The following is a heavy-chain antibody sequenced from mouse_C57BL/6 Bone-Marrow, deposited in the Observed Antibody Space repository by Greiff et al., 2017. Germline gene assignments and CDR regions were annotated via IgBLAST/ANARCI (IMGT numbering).Heavy chain of an antibody. D-gene: IGHD2-4*01. J-gene: IGHJ4*01. CDR3: ARSYDYDYAMDY. CDR1: GYSFTDYN. Sequence: VQLQQSGPELVKPGASVKISCKASGYSFTDYNMNWVKQSNGKSLEWLGVINPNYGTTSSNPKFKGKATLTVDQSSSTAYMQLNSLPSEYSAVYYCARSYDYDYAMDYWGEGSSVTVCS. V-gene: IGHV1-39*01. CDR2: INPNYGTT.